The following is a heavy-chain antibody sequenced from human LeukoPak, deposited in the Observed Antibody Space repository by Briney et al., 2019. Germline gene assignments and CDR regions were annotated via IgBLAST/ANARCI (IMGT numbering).Heavy chain of an antibody. V-gene: IGHV3-7*01. CDR2: IKQDGSEK. CDR1: GFTFSSYW. Sequence: GGSLRLSCAASGFTFSSYWMSWVRQAPGKGLEWVANIKQDGSEKYYVDSVRGRFSISRDNAKNSLYLELNSLRAEDTGVYFCARDRGWQQFDYWGQGTLVTVSS. J-gene: IGHJ4*01. CDR3: ARDRGWQQFDY. D-gene: IGHD5-24*01.